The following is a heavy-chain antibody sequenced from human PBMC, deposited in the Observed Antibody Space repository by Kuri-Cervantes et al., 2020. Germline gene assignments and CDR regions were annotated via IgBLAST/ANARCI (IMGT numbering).Heavy chain of an antibody. J-gene: IGHJ4*02. CDR1: GYSFISHW. Sequence: GGSLRLSCKGSGYSFISHWIGWVRQVPGKGLEWTGIIYPGDSDTSYSPSFQGQVTISADKSITTAYLQWSSLKASDTAMYYCARRMHTRNGDYFDYWGQGTLVTVSS. CDR3: ARRMHTRNGDYFDY. D-gene: IGHD2-8*01. V-gene: IGHV5-51*01. CDR2: IYPGDSDT.